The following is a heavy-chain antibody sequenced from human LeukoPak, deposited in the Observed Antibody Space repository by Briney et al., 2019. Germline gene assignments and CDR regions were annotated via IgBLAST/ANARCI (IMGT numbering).Heavy chain of an antibody. CDR3: ARIGRGQWLVSSYGMDV. Sequence: GGSLRLSCAASGFTFSDYYMSWIRQAPGKGLEWVSYISNSGTTIYYADSVKGRFTISRDNAKNSLYLQMNSLRAEDTAVYYCARIGRGQWLVSSYGMDVWGQGTTVTVSS. CDR2: ISNSGTTI. CDR1: GFTFSDYY. V-gene: IGHV3-11*01. J-gene: IGHJ6*02. D-gene: IGHD6-19*01.